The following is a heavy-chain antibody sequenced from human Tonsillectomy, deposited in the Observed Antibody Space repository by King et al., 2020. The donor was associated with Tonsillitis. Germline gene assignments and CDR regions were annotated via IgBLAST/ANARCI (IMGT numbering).Heavy chain of an antibody. V-gene: IGHV3-30*02. CDR1: GFTFSYYG. J-gene: IGHJ6*02. CDR3: AKDQDAYGSGTYYNVRYQYYGMDV. Sequence: VQLVESGGGVVQPGGSLRLSCAASGFTFSYYGMHWVRQAPGEGLEWVAFIRYDGSNKYYADSVKGRFTISRDNSKNTLYLQMNSLRVEDTAVYYCAKDQDAYGSGTYYNVRYQYYGMDVWGQGTTVTVSS. CDR2: IRYDGSNK. D-gene: IGHD3-10*01.